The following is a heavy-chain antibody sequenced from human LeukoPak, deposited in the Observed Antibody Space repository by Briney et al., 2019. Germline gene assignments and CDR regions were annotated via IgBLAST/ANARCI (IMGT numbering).Heavy chain of an antibody. J-gene: IGHJ4*02. V-gene: IGHV3-30-3*01. D-gene: IGHD6-13*01. Sequence: PGGSLRLSCAASGFTFSSYATHWVRQAPGKGLEWVAVISYDGSNKYYADSVKGRFTISRDNSKNTLYLQMNSLRAEDTAVYYCARTQLVLYYFDYWGQGTLVTVSS. CDR2: ISYDGSNK. CDR3: ARTQLVLYYFDY. CDR1: GFTFSSYA.